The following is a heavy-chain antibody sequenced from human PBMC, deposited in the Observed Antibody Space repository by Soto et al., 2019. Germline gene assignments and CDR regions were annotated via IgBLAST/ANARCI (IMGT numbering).Heavy chain of an antibody. D-gene: IGHD6-6*01. Sequence: GGSLRLSCAASGCTFSSYGMHWVRQAPGKGLEWVAVISYDGSNKYYADSVKGRFTISRDNSKNTLYLQMNSLRAEDTAVYYCAKACSSSPSYYFDYWGQGTLVTVSS. CDR3: AKACSSSPSYYFDY. CDR2: ISYDGSNK. J-gene: IGHJ4*02. CDR1: GCTFSSYG. V-gene: IGHV3-30*18.